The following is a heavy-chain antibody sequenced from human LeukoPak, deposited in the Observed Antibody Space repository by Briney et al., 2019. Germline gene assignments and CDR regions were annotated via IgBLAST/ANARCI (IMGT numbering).Heavy chain of an antibody. V-gene: IGHV1-18*01. CDR3: ARDTGYCSGGSCRGSWFDP. CDR2: ISAYNGNT. CDR1: GYTFTSYG. D-gene: IGHD2-15*01. Sequence: ASVKVSCKASGYTFTSYGISWVRQAPGQGLEWIGWISAYNGNTNYAQKLQGRVTMTTDTSTSTAYMELRSLRSDDTAVYYCARDTGYCSGGSCRGSWFDPWGQGTLVTVSS. J-gene: IGHJ5*02.